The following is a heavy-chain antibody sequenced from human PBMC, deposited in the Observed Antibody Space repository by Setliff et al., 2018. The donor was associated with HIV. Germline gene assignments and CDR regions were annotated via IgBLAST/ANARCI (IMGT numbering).Heavy chain of an antibody. CDR2: IFSTGDT. V-gene: IGHV4-31*11. CDR3: AREPIVTTRQGFFDL. J-gene: IGHJ4*02. D-gene: IGHD5-12*01. CDR1: GDSFSSATHF. Sequence: PSETLSLTCAVSGDSFSSATHFWSWVRQRPGKGLEWLGYIFSTGDTDYNPSLKGRLTISLDTSDNHLYLRLNSVTAADTAVYYCAREPIVTTRQGFFDLWGQGMLVTVPQ.